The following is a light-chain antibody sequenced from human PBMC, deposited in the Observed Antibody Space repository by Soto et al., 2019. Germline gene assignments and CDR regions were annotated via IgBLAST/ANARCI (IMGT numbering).Light chain of an antibody. CDR1: QSVRGN. V-gene: IGKV3-15*01. CDR3: QQYNNWKLT. Sequence: EIVMTQSPATLSVSPGERATLSCRASQSVRGNLAWYRQKPGQPRRLLIYGASTRATGIPARFSGSGSGTEFTLTISSLQSEDFAVYYCQQYNNWKLTFGGGTKVEIK. J-gene: IGKJ4*01. CDR2: GAS.